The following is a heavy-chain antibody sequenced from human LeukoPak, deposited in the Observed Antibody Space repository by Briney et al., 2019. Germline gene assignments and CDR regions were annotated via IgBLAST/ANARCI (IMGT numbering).Heavy chain of an antibody. CDR3: ARAVAVAGTFKFDS. CDR1: GGSISGNY. D-gene: IGHD6-19*01. V-gene: IGHV4-59*01. CDR2: VFYTGST. J-gene: IGHJ4*02. Sequence: SETLSLTCTVSGGSISGNYWTWIRQPPGKGLDYIGHVFYTGSTNYSPSLKSRVTISIDTSKSHFSLKLTSVTAADTAVYYCARAVAVAGTFKFDSWGQGTLVTVSS.